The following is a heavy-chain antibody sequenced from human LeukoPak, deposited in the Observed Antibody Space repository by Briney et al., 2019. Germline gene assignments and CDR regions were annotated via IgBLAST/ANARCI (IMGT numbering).Heavy chain of an antibody. V-gene: IGHV4-34*01. D-gene: IGHD2-15*01. CDR2: INHSGST. CDR3: ARATYSANRFDY. Sequence: SETLSLTCAVYGGSFSGYYWSWIRQPPGKGLEWIGEINHSGSTNYNPSLKSRVTISVDTSKNQFSLKLSSVTAADTAVYYRARATYSANRFDYWGQGTLVTVSS. J-gene: IGHJ4*02. CDR1: GGSFSGYY.